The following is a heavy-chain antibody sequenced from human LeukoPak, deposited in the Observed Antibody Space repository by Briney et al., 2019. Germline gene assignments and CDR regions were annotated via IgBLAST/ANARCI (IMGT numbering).Heavy chain of an antibody. CDR1: GFTFSSYA. CDR3: ARLGGSSPFDY. D-gene: IGHD6-6*01. CDR2: ISSNGGST. V-gene: IGHV3-64*01. J-gene: IGHJ4*02. Sequence: PGGSLRLSCAASGFTFSSYAMYWVRQAPGKGLEYVSSISSNGGSTYYANSVKGRFTISRDNAKNTLYLQMNSLRADDTAVYYCARLGGSSPFDYWGQGTLVTVSS.